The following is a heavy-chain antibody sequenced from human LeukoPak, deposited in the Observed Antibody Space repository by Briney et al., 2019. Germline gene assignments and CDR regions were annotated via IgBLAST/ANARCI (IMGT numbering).Heavy chain of an antibody. Sequence: GGSLRLSCAASGFTFSNAWMSWVRPAPGKGLEWVGRIKSKTDGGTTDYAAPVKGRFTISRDDSKNTLYLQMNSLRAEDTAVYYCARDRWGYSYGGDWGQGTLVTVSS. CDR1: GFTFSNAW. CDR3: ARDRWGYSYGGD. V-gene: IGHV3-15*01. D-gene: IGHD5-18*01. J-gene: IGHJ4*02. CDR2: IKSKTDGGTT.